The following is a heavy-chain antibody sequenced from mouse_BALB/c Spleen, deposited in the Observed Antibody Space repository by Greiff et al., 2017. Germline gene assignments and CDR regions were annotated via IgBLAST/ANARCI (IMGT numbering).Heavy chain of an antibody. CDR3: TKGAARATYYFDY. V-gene: IGHV1-69*02. CDR1: GYTFTSYW. CDR2: IYPSDSYT. D-gene: IGHD3-1*01. J-gene: IGHJ2*01. Sequence: QVQLKQPGAELVRPGASVKLSCKASGYTFTSYWINWVKQRPGQGLEWIGNIYPSDSYTNYNQKFKDKATLTVDKSSSTAYMQLSSPTSEDSAVYYCTKGAARATYYFDYWGQGTTLTVSS.